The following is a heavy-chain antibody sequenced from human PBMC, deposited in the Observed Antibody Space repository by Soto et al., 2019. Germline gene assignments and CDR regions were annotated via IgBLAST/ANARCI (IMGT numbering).Heavy chain of an antibody. CDR1: GGSFSGYY. Sequence: PSETLSLTCAVYGGSFSGYYWSWIRQPPGKGLEWIGEINHSGSTNYNPSLKSRVTVSVDTSKNQFSLKLSSVTAADTAVYHCARGKTSGSSGSPWGQGTLVTVSS. D-gene: IGHD6-6*01. CDR3: ARGKTSGSSGSP. CDR2: INHSGST. J-gene: IGHJ5*02. V-gene: IGHV4-34*01.